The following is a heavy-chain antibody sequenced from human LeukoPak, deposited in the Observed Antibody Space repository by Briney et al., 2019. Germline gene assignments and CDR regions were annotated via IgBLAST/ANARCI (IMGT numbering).Heavy chain of an antibody. J-gene: IGHJ3*01. D-gene: IGHD3-10*01. CDR3: TSLRTAVPHAGEAYDV. Sequence: GGSLRLSCAASGFTLSHYWMIWVRQAPGRGPEGVANIKQDGSDKYYADSVKGRFTVSRDDAKNSLYLQMDGLRADDTAVYYCTSLRTAVPHAGEAYDVWGQGTLVTVSS. CDR2: IKQDGSDK. V-gene: IGHV3-7*01. CDR1: GFTLSHYW.